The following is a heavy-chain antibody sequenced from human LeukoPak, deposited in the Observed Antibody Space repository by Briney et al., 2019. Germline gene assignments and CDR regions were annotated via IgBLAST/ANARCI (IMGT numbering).Heavy chain of an antibody. V-gene: IGHV4-61*01. CDR1: GGSVSSGNYY. CDR2: VDYSGST. J-gene: IGHJ4*02. Sequence: SETLSLTCSVSGGSVSSGNYYWSWIRQPPGKGLEWIGYVDYSGSTSYNPSLRRRVTISLDTSKNQFSLKVMYLTAADTAVYYCARGIRTGYGYWGQGTLVTVST. D-gene: IGHD1-1*01. CDR3: ARGIRTGYGY.